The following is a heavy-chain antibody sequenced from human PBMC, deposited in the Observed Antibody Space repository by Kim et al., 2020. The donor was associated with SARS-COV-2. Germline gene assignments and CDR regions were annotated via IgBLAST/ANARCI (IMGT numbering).Heavy chain of an antibody. V-gene: IGHV3-30*04. D-gene: IGHD6-25*01. J-gene: IGHJ1*01. Sequence: GGSLRLSCAASGFTFSSYAMHWVRQAPGRGLEWVAVISSDGSNKYYADSVKGRFTISRDNTKNTLYLQMNSLRAEDTAVYYCARDPSSRAAIEYFQHWGQGTLVTVSS. CDR1: GFTFSSYA. CDR2: ISSDGSNK. CDR3: ARDPSSRAAIEYFQH.